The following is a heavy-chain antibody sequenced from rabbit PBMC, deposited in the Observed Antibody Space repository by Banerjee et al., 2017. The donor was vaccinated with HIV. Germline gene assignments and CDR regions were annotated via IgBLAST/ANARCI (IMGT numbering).Heavy chain of an antibody. J-gene: IGHJ6*01. CDR2: INSITGKP. V-gene: IGHV1S45*01. Sequence: QEQLLESGGGLVKPEGSLTLTCTGSGFSFSNKAVMCWVRQAPGKGLEWIACINSITGKPVYASWVNGRFTISKTSSTTLFLQMTSLTAADTATYFCARDTGSSFSSYGMDLRGPGTLVTVS. CDR1: GFSFSNKAV. CDR3: ARDTGSSFSSYGMDL. D-gene: IGHD8-1*01.